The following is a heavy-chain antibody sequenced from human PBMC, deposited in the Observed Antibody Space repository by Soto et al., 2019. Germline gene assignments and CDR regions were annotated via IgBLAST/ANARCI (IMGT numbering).Heavy chain of an antibody. CDR2: IRDRAFSYAT. CDR3: TRRISAAQDY. CDR1: GFVFKDSS. V-gene: IGHV3-73*01. D-gene: IGHD1-20*01. J-gene: IGHJ4*02. Sequence: EVLLVESGGGLVQPGGSLKLSCAASGFVFKDSSIHWVRQASGKGLEWVGRIRDRAFSYATAYAASVKGRFTISRDDSTNTAYLKMNSLKTEDTAIDYCTRRISAAQDYWGQGTLVTVSS.